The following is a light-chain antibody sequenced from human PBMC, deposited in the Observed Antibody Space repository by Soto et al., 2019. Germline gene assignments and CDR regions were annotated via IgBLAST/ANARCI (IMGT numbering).Light chain of an antibody. CDR3: QQYNNRPRT. CDR2: GAT. CDR1: QSVSIV. Sequence: EIVMTQSPSALSVSPGERATLSCRASQSVSIVLAWYQQKPGQAPRLLIHGATTRPTGIPARFSGSGSGTEFTPTISMLQAEDLAVYCCQQYNNRPRTFGQGTKVDIK. V-gene: IGKV3-15*01. J-gene: IGKJ1*01.